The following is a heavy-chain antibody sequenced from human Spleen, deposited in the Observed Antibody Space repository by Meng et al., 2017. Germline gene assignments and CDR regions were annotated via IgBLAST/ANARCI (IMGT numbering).Heavy chain of an antibody. V-gene: IGHV1-2*06. D-gene: IGHD5-24*01. CDR3: ARDLAREMATIHGRQDAFDI. CDR2: IDPKSGDT. J-gene: IGHJ3*02. CDR1: GGTFSSYT. Sequence: ASVKVSCKASGGTFSSYTISWVRRAPGQGLEWMGRIDPKSGDTHYAQRFQGRVTMTRDTSTSTVYMELSSLRSEDTAVYYCARDLAREMATIHGRQDAFDIWGQGTMVTVSS.